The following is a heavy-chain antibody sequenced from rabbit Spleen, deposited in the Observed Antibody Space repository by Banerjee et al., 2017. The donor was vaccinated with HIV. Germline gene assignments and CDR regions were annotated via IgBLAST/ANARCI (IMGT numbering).Heavy chain of an antibody. Sequence: QEQLVESGGGLVQPGGSLKLSCKASGFDFSTYGVSWVRQAPGKGLEWIGYIDPVFGITYYASWVNGRFTISRSTSLNTVDLKMTSLTAADTATYFCARDLAGYVGFGYISYLDLWGQGTLVTVS. D-gene: IGHD4-2*01. J-gene: IGHJ3*01. CDR2: IDPVFGIT. V-gene: IGHV1S47*01. CDR3: ARDLAGYVGFGYISYLDL. CDR1: GFDFSTYG.